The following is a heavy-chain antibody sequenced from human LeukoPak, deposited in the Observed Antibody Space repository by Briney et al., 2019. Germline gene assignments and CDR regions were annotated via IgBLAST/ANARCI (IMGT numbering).Heavy chain of an antibody. CDR1: GFTCDEFA. V-gene: IGHV3-9*01. CDR2: ISWNSGSI. D-gene: IGHD3-22*01. Sequence: GGSLRLSCAASGFTCDEFAMHWVRQAPGKGLEWVSGISWNSGSIGYADSVKGRFTISRDNAKNSLYLQMNSLRAEDTALYYCAKDYYDSSGTFDYWGQGTLVTVSS. CDR3: AKDYYDSSGTFDY. J-gene: IGHJ4*02.